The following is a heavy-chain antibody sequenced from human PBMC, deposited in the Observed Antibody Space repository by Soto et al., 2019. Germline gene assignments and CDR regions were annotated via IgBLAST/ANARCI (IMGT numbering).Heavy chain of an antibody. CDR2: IIPIFGTA. CDR3: ASPIGLTDYYGSGSYGY. D-gene: IGHD3-10*01. CDR1: GGTFSSYA. Sequence: GASVKVSCKASGGTFSSYAISWVRQAPGQGLEWMGGIIPIFGTANYAQKFQGRVTITADESTSTAYMELSSLRSEDTAVYYCASPIGLTDYYGSGSYGYWGQGTLVTVS. V-gene: IGHV1-69*13. J-gene: IGHJ4*02.